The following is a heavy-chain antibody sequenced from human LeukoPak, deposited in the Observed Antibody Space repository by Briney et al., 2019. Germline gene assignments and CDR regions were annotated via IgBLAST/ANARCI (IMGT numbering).Heavy chain of an antibody. CDR3: ARRYFDH. J-gene: IGHJ4*02. V-gene: IGHV3-30*03. CDR1: GFTFSSYG. CDR2: ISYDGSNK. Sequence: GGSLRLSCAASGFTFSSYGMHWVRQAPGKGLEWVAVISYDGSNKYYADSVKGRFTISRDNSKNTLYLQMNGLRAEDTAVYYCARRYFDHWGQGTLVTVSS.